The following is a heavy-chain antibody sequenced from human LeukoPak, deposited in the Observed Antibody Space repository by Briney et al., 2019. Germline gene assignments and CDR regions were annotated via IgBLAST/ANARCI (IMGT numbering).Heavy chain of an antibody. CDR1: GGSISSGGYY. CDR2: IYYSGST. D-gene: IGHD4-11*01. V-gene: IGHV4-31*03. CDR3: ARDPTSPYGMDV. J-gene: IGHJ6*04. Sequence: PSETLSLTCTVSGGSISSGGYYWSWIRQHPGKGLEWIGYIYYSGSTYYNPSIKSRVTISVDTSKNQFSLKLSSVTAADTAVYCCARDPTSPYGMDVWGKGTTVTVSS.